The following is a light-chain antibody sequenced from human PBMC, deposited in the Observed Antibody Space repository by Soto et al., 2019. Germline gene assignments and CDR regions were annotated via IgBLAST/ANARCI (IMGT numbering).Light chain of an antibody. CDR1: SSDVGGHNH. CDR3: NSYTSSSTHV. J-gene: IGLJ1*01. V-gene: IGLV2-14*01. Sequence: QSALTQPASVSGSPGQSITISCTGSSSDVGGHNHVSWYQQHPGKAPKLIIYEVGNRPSGVSNRFSGSKFGNTASLTISGFQAEDEADYYCNSYTSSSTHVFGTGTKVTVL. CDR2: EVG.